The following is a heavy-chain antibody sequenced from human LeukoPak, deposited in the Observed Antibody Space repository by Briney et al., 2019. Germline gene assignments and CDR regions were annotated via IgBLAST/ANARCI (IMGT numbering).Heavy chain of an antibody. J-gene: IGHJ6*02. CDR3: ARVKAGLVSLYYYYGMDV. CDR1: GGSISGYY. Sequence: SETLSLTCAVYGGSISGYYWSWIRQPPGKGLEWIGEINHSGSTNYNPSLKSRVTISVDTSKNQFSLKLSSVTAADTAVYYCARVKAGLVSLYYYYGMDVWGQGTTVTVSS. D-gene: IGHD1-26*01. V-gene: IGHV4-34*01. CDR2: INHSGST.